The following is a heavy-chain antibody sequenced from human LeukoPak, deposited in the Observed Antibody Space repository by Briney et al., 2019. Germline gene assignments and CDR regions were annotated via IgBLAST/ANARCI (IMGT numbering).Heavy chain of an antibody. J-gene: IGHJ4*02. D-gene: IGHD3-22*01. V-gene: IGHV1-8*01. CDR2: MSPNNGHT. CDR1: GYTFTNYD. CDR3: ASGGRPYYDSSGFVDY. Sequence: ASVKVSCKASGYTFTNYDVNWMRQAAGQGLEWVGWMSPNNGHTGYAQKFQGRVSLTRDTSIDTAYMELRSLTSEDTAVYYCASGGRPYYDSSGFVDYWGQGTLVTVSS.